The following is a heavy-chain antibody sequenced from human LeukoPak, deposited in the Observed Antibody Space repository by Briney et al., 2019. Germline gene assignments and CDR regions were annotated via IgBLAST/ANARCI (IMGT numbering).Heavy chain of an antibody. CDR3: ARDSGGAFDI. V-gene: IGHV3-7*03. CDR1: GFTFSSYW. CDR2: IKQDGSEK. J-gene: IGHJ3*02. Sequence: RGSLRHSCVASGFTFSSYWISWVRQAPGRGLEWVANIKQDGSEKYYMDSVKGRFTISRDNAKNSLYLQMNSLRAEDTAVYYCARDSGGAFDIWGQGAMVTVSS. D-gene: IGHD1-26*01.